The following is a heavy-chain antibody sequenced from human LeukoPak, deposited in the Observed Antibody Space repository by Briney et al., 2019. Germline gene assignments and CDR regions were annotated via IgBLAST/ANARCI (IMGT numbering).Heavy chain of an antibody. D-gene: IGHD2-2*01. J-gene: IGHJ5*02. V-gene: IGHV3-30-3*01. Sequence: GRSLRLSCAASGFTFSSYAMHWVRPAPGKGLEWVAVISYDGSNKYYADSVKGRFTISRDNSKNTLYLQMNSLRAEDTAVYYCARDSCRGSSTSCWFDPWGQGTLVTVSS. CDR1: GFTFSSYA. CDR2: ISYDGSNK. CDR3: ARDSCRGSSTSCWFDP.